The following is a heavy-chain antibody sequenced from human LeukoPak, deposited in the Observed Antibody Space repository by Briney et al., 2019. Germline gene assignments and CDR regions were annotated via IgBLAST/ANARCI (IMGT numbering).Heavy chain of an antibody. CDR3: AKGVNSGSYYYFDY. V-gene: IGHV3-23*01. Sequence: SIRSTGVDTYYADSVEGRFTISRDNSKKTLSLQMNSLRVEDTAIYYCAKGVNSGSYYYFDYWGQGTLATVSS. J-gene: IGHJ4*02. CDR2: IRSTGVDT. D-gene: IGHD1-26*01.